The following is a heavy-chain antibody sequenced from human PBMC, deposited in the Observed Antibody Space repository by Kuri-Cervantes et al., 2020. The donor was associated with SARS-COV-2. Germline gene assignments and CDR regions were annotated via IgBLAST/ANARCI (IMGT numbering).Heavy chain of an antibody. CDR3: ARDPGDCSSTSCHPNWFDP. D-gene: IGHD2-2*01. CDR1: GGSISSGGYY. Sequence: SETLSLTCTVSGGSISSGGYYWGWIRQPPGKGLEWIGSIYYSGSTYYNPSLKSRVTISVDTSKNQFSLKLSSVTAADTAVYYCARDPGDCSSTSCHPNWFDPWGQGTLVTVSS. J-gene: IGHJ5*02. V-gene: IGHV4-39*07. CDR2: IYYSGST.